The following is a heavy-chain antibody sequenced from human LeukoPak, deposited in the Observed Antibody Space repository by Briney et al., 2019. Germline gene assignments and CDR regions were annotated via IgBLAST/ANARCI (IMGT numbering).Heavy chain of an antibody. Sequence: GGSLRLSCAASGFTFSSYSMNWVRQAPGKGLEWVSFISSSSSTIYYRDSVRGRFTISRDNAKNSLYLQMNSLRAEDSAVYYCARDRSLYGSGTYSLYWGQGTLVTVSS. CDR1: GFTFSSYS. J-gene: IGHJ4*02. CDR3: ARDRSLYGSGTYSLY. CDR2: ISSSSSTI. D-gene: IGHD3-10*01. V-gene: IGHV3-48*04.